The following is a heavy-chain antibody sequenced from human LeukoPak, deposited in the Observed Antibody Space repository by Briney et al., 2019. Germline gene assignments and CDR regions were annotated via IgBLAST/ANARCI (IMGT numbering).Heavy chain of an antibody. CDR2: INPNSGGT. CDR1: GYTFTGYY. D-gene: IGHD6-19*01. Sequence: ASVKVSCKAPGYTFTGYYMHWVRQAPGQGLEWMGWINPNSGGTNYAQKFQGRVTMTRDTSISTAYMELSRLSSDDTAVYYCAREESQWLGFDYWGQGTLVTVSS. V-gene: IGHV1-2*02. J-gene: IGHJ4*02. CDR3: AREESQWLGFDY.